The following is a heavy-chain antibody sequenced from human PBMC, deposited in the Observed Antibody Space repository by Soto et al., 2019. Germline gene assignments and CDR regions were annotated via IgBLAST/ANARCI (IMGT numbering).Heavy chain of an antibody. V-gene: IGHV3-9*01. CDR1: GFTFIGYC. J-gene: IGHJ3*02. CDR3: AKDIVVGRRAAELAAFDI. Sequence: LRLSCAASGFTFIGYCMSWVRQAPGKGLEWVANIKGDSGSIGYADSVKGRFTISRDNAKNSLYLQMNSLRAEDTALYYCAKDIVVGRRAAELAAFDIWGQGTMVTVSS. CDR2: IKGDSGSI. D-gene: IGHD2-2*01.